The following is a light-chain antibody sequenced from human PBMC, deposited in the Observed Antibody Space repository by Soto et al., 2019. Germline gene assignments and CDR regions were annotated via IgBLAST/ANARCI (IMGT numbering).Light chain of an antibody. V-gene: IGKV1-5*01. Sequence: DIQMTQSPSTLSASVGDRVIITCRAIQSISDYLAWYQQKPGKAPKLLXYDASNLESGVPSTFRGSGSGTEFTLTISSLQPDDFETYYCQQYYTYWHMFGQGTKVDIK. CDR3: QQYYTYWHM. CDR1: QSISDY. CDR2: DAS. J-gene: IGKJ1*01.